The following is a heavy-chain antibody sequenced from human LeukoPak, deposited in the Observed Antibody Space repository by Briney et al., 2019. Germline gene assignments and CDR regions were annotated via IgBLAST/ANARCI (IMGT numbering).Heavy chain of an antibody. CDR1: GGSISSSSFY. CDR3: ARTAPYYYDSSGLDAFDI. Sequence: SETLSLTCTVSGGSISSSSFYWGWIRQPPGKGLEWIGEIYHSGSTNYNPSLKSRVTISVDKSKNQFSLKLGSVTAADTAVYYCARTAPYYYDSSGLDAFDIWGQGTMVTVSS. CDR2: IYHSGST. V-gene: IGHV4-39*07. J-gene: IGHJ3*02. D-gene: IGHD3-22*01.